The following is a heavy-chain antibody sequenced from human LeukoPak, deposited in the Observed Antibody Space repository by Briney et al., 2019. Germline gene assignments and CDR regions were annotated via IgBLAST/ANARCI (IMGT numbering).Heavy chain of an antibody. CDR3: ARQREYYESSGYYSFDY. CDR2: FYSSGST. D-gene: IGHD3-22*01. J-gene: IGHJ4*02. CDR1: GGSISTYY. Sequence: PSETLSLTCTVSGGSISTYYWSWIRQPPGKGLEWIGYFYSSGSTNYNPSLKSRVTISVDTSKNQFSLKLSSVTAADTAVYYCARQREYYESSGYYSFDYWGQGTLVTVSS. V-gene: IGHV4-59*08.